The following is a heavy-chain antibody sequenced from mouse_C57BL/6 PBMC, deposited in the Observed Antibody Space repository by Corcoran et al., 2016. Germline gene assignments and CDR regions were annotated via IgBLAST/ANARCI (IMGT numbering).Heavy chain of an antibody. CDR1: GYTFTDYY. D-gene: IGHD1-1*01. Sequence: EVQLQQSGPVLVKPGASVKMSCKASGYTFTDYYMNWVKQSHGKSLEWIGVINPYNGGTSYNQKFKGKATLTVDKSSSTAYMELNSLTSEDSAVYYCARALLTAARLYYFDYWCQGTTLTVSS. V-gene: IGHV1-19*01. CDR3: ARALLTAARLYYFDY. CDR2: INPYNGGT. J-gene: IGHJ2*01.